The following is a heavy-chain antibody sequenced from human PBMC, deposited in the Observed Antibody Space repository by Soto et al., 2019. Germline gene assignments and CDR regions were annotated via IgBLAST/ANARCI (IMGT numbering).Heavy chain of an antibody. CDR2: ISSSGTHI. CDR3: ATHTYCISSGCYGGGNDY. V-gene: IGHV3-21*01. Sequence: PGGSLRLSCAASVFTFSYYSMNWVRQAPGKGLEWVSSISSSGTHIYYADSVKGRFTISRDNAKNSLYLQMNSLRAEDTAVYYCATHTYCISSGCYGGGNDYWGQGTLVTVSS. CDR1: VFTFSYYS. J-gene: IGHJ4*02. D-gene: IGHD2-2*01.